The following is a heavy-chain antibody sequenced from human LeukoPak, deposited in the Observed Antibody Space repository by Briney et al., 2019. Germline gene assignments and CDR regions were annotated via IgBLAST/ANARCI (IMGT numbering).Heavy chain of an antibody. V-gene: IGHV4-34*01. Sequence: SEILSLTCAVYGGSFSGYYWSWIRQPPGKGLEWIGEINHSGSTNYNPSLKSRVTISVDTSKNQFSLKLSSVTAADTAVYYCARVAAGSPDYWGQGTLVTVSS. J-gene: IGHJ4*02. CDR1: GGSFSGYY. D-gene: IGHD6-13*01. CDR3: ARVAAGSPDY. CDR2: INHSGST.